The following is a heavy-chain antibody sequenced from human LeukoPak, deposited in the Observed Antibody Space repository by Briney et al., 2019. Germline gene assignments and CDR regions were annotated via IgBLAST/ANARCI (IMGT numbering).Heavy chain of an antibody. Sequence: GGSLRLSCAASGFTFSSYGMHWVRQAPGKGLEYVSAISSNGGSTYYANSVKGRFTISRDNSKNKLYLQMGSLRAEDMAVYYCAKGRLGFVYWGQGTLVTVSS. J-gene: IGHJ4*02. V-gene: IGHV3-64*01. D-gene: IGHD2-21*01. CDR1: GFTFSSYG. CDR3: AKGRLGFVY. CDR2: ISSNGGST.